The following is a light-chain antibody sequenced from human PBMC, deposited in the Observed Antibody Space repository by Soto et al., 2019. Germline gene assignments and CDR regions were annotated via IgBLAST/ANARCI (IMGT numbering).Light chain of an antibody. Sequence: EIVMTQSPATLSVSPGERATLSCRASQSVSSTLAWYQQKPGQAPRLLIYGASTTATGIPARFSGSWSGTEFTLTISSLQSEDFAVYYWQQYNNWPPYTFGQGTKLEIK. CDR3: QQYNNWPPYT. CDR2: GAS. CDR1: QSVSST. J-gene: IGKJ2*01. V-gene: IGKV3-15*01.